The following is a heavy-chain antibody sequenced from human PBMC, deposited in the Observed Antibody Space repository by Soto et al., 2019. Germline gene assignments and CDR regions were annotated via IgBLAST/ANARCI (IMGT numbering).Heavy chain of an antibody. CDR2: IYATGTT. CDR3: VRDGTKTLRDWFDP. Sequence: ETLSLTCTVSGASISGFYWSWIRKSAGKGLEWIGRIYATGTTDYNPSLKSRVMMSVDTSKKQFSLKLRSVTAADTAVYYCVRDGTKTLRDWFDPWGQGISVTAPQ. V-gene: IGHV4-4*07. D-gene: IGHD1-1*01. J-gene: IGHJ5*02. CDR1: GASISGFY.